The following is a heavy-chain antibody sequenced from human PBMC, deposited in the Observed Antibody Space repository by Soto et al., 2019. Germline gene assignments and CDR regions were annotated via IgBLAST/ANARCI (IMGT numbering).Heavy chain of an antibody. CDR3: ARNIVVVPAAPGWFDP. CDR1: GGTFSSYA. D-gene: IGHD2-2*01. CDR2: IIPIFGTA. V-gene: IGHV1-69*13. J-gene: IGHJ5*02. Sequence: ASVKVSCKASGGTFSSYAISWVRQAPGQGLEWMGGIIPIFGTANYAQKFQGRVTITADESTSTAYMELSSLRSEDTAVYYCARNIVVVPAAPGWFDPWGQGTLVTVSS.